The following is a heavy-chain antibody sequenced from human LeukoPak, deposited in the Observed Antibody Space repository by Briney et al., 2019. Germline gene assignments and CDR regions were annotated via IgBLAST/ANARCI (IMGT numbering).Heavy chain of an antibody. CDR1: GYTFIRYG. V-gene: IGHV1-18*01. Sequence: GASVKVSCKASGYTFIRYGITWVPQAPGEGLEWMGWISAYNGITNYAQTLQGRVTMTTDTSPSTAYMEQRSLRSDDTAVYYCARVYYDILTGYYYFHYWGQGTLVTVSS. CDR3: ARVYYDILTGYYYFHY. J-gene: IGHJ4*02. D-gene: IGHD3-9*01. CDR2: ISAYNGIT.